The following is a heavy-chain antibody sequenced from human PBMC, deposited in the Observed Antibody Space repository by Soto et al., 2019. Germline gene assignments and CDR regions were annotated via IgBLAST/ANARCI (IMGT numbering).Heavy chain of an antibody. CDR3: AGERGSITVRGPFDV. V-gene: IGHV4-4*02. CDR1: GAPISRITG. Sequence: QVQLQESGPGLLRPSGPLSLTCPVPGAPISRITGWGWVRQPPGRGWGGIGEIFHGGSTNYNPSLMSRVSISVDLSRNQFSLRLRSVTAADTAVYYCAGERGSITVRGPFDVWGQGSLVTVSS. CDR2: IFHGGST. D-gene: IGHD3-16*01. J-gene: IGHJ3*01.